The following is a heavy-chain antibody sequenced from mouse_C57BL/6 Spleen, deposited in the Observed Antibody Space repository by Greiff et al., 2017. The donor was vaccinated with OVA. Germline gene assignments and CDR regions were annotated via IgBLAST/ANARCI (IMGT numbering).Heavy chain of an antibody. CDR1: GFTFSGYA. V-gene: IGHV5-4*01. D-gene: IGHD2-2*01. CDR2: ISDGGSYT. Sequence: EVKLMESGGGLVKPGGSLKLSCAASGFTFSGYAMPWVRQTPEKRLEWVATISDGGSYTYYPDNVKGRFTISRDNAKNNLYLQMSHLKSEDTAMYYCAKESMVKTGEFAYWGQGTLVTVSA. CDR3: AKESMVKTGEFAY. J-gene: IGHJ3*01.